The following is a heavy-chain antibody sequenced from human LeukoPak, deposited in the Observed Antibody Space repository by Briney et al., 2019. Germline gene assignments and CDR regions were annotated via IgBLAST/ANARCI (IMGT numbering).Heavy chain of an antibody. V-gene: IGHV1-69*04. CDR3: ASGWELFRGLFDY. D-gene: IGHD1-26*01. CDR1: GGTFSCYA. Sequence: SVKVSCKASGGTFSCYAISWVRQAPGQGLEWMERIIPILGIANYAQKFQGRVTITADKSTSTAYMELSSLRSEDTAVYYCASGWELFRGLFDYWGQGTLVTVSS. J-gene: IGHJ4*02. CDR2: IIPILGIA.